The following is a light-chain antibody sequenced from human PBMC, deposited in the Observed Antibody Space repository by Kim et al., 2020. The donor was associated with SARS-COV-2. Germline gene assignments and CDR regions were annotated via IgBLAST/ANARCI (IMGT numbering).Light chain of an antibody. CDR3: QQYGSSLMYT. V-gene: IGKV3-20*01. CDR1: RSLTSNY. CDR2: GAF. J-gene: IGKJ2*01. Sequence: EIVLTQSPGTLSLSPGERATLSCRASRSLTSNYLAWYQLKPGQAPRLLIYGAFARASGIPDRFSGSGSGTDFTLTINRLEPEDFAVYYCQQYGSSLMYTFGQGTKLEI.